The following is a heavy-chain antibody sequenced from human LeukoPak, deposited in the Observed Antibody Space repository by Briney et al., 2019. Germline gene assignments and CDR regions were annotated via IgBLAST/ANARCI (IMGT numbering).Heavy chain of an antibody. CDR1: GFTFSSYA. Sequence: GGSLRLSCAASGFTFSSYAMSWVRQAPGKGLEWVSGISGSGGSTYYADSVKGRFTISRDNSKNTMYLQMSSLRAEDTAAYYCAKESAYDILTGYSDYWGQGTLVTVSS. D-gene: IGHD3-9*01. J-gene: IGHJ4*02. CDR2: ISGSGGST. V-gene: IGHV3-23*01. CDR3: AKESAYDILTGYSDY.